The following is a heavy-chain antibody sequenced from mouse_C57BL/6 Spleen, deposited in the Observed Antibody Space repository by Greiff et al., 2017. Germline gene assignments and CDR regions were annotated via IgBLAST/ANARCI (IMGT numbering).Heavy chain of an antibody. V-gene: IGHV1-82*01. D-gene: IGHD1-1*01. Sequence: VMLVESGPELVKPGASVKISCKASGYAFSSSWMNWVKQRPGKGLEWIGRIYPGDGDTNYNGKFKGKATLTADKSSSTAYMQLSSLTSEDSAVYFCARPYGSSYDAMDYWGQGTSVTVSS. J-gene: IGHJ4*01. CDR2: IYPGDGDT. CDR3: ARPYGSSYDAMDY. CDR1: GYAFSSSW.